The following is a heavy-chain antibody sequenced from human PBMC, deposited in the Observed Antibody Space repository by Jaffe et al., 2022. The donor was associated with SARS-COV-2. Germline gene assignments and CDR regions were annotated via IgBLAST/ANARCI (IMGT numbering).Heavy chain of an antibody. CDR1: GFTFSSYS. D-gene: IGHD2-2*01. CDR3: ARIERAIVVVPAANHAFDI. CDR2: ISSSSSYI. J-gene: IGHJ3*02. Sequence: EVQLVESGGGLVKPGGSLRLSCAASGFTFSSYSMNWVRQAPGKGLEWVSSISSSSSYIYYADSVKGRFTISRDNAKNSLYLQMNSLRAEDTAVYYCARIERAIVVVPAANHAFDIWGQGTMVTVSS. V-gene: IGHV3-21*01.